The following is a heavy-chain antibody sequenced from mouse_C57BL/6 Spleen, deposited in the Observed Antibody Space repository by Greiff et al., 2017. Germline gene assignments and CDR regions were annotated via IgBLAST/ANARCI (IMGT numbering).Heavy chain of an antibody. J-gene: IGHJ4*01. V-gene: IGHV1-4*01. CDR3: ARYGIGAMDY. Sequence: QVQLQQSGAELARPGASVKMSCKASGYTFTSYTMHWVKQRPGQGLEWIGYINPSSGYTKYNQKFKDKATLTADKSSSTAYMQLSSLTSEDSAVYYCARYGIGAMDYWGQGTSVTVSS. CDR2: INPSSGYT. D-gene: IGHD2-1*01. CDR1: GYTFTSYT.